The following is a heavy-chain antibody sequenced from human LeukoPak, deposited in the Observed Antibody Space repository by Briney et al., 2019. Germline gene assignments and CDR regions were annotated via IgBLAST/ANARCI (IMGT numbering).Heavy chain of an antibody. D-gene: IGHD6-6*01. V-gene: IGHV3-21*01. CDR1: GFTFSSYS. CDR3: ARGRGFEYSSSGDY. Sequence: GGSLRLSCAASGFTFSSYSMNWVRQAPGKGLEWVSSISSSSSYIYYADSVKGRFTISRDNAKNSLYLQMNSLRAEDTAVYYCARGRGFEYSSSGDYWGQGTLVTVSS. J-gene: IGHJ4*02. CDR2: ISSSSSYI.